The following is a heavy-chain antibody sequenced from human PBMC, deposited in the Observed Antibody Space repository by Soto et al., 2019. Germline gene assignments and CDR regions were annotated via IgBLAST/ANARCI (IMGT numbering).Heavy chain of an antibody. CDR2: IYPSDSDT. D-gene: IGHD1-1*01. CDR3: ARGGVTTRTFDY. J-gene: IGHJ4*02. V-gene: IGHV5-51*01. Sequence: GESLKISCKGSGYNFAGYCIAWVRQMPRKGLELMGIIYPSDSDTRYRPSFQGQVTISADKSISSAYLQWSSLRAWDTAMYCCARGGVTTRTFDYWGQGTPVTVCS. CDR1: GYNFAGYC.